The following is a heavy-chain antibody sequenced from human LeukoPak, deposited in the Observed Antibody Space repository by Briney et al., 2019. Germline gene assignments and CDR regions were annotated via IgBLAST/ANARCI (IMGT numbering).Heavy chain of an antibody. CDR2: MNPNSGNT. CDR1: GYTFTSYD. J-gene: IGHJ5*02. V-gene: IGHV1-8*01. Sequence: ALVKVSCKASGYTFTSYDINWVRQATGQGLEWMGWMNPNSGNTGYAQKFQGRVTMTRNTSISTAYMELSSLRSEDTAVYYCARGSHSSGWPDNWFDPWGQGTLVTVSS. D-gene: IGHD6-19*01. CDR3: ARGSHSSGWPDNWFDP.